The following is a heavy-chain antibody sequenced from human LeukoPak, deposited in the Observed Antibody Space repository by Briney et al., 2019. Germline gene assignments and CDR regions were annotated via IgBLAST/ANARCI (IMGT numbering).Heavy chain of an antibody. J-gene: IGHJ4*02. CDR3: ARDVEMTTIGHYFDY. V-gene: IGHV4-31*11. CDR2: IYRSGST. CDR1: GYSISSGDY. D-gene: IGHD5-24*01. Sequence: SETLSLTCAVSGYSISSGDYWSWIRQRPGKGLEWIGNIYRSGSTYYNPSLKSRLRISVDTSENQFSLELNSVTAADTAVYYCARDVEMTTIGHYFDYWGQGSLVTVSS.